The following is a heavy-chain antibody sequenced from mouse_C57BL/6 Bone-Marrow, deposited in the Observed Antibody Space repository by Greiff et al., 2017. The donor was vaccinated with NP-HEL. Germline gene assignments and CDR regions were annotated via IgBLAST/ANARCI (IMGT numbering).Heavy chain of an antibody. CDR1: GFTFSDYY. CDR2: ISNGGGST. Sequence: EVQLVESGGGLVQPGGSLKLSCAASGFTFSDYYMYWVRQTPEKRLEWVAYISNGGGSTYYPDTVKGRFTISRDNAKNTLYLQMSRLKSEDTAMYYCARRNPWFAYWGQGTLVTVSA. V-gene: IGHV5-12*01. J-gene: IGHJ3*01. CDR3: ARRNPWFAY.